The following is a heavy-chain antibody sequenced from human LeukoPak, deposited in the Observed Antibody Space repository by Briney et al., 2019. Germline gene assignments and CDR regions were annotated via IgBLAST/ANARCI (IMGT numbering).Heavy chain of an antibody. J-gene: IGHJ4*01. D-gene: IGHD2-8*01. V-gene: IGHV1-18*01. CDR2: ISGYNDNT. Sequence: ASVKVSCKTSDYTFSSYGISWVRQAPGQGLEWMGWISGYNDNTDYAQKFQGRLTVSTDTSTGTAYMELRSLRSDDTAVYYCARDQYDLVYYYDYWGHGTLVSVSS. CDR1: DYTFSSYG. CDR3: ARDQYDLVYYYDY.